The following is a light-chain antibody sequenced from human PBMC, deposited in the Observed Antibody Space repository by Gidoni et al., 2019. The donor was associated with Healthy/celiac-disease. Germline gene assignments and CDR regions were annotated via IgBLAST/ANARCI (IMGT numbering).Light chain of an antibody. V-gene: IGKV1-33*01. J-gene: IGKJ5*01. Sequence: DIEITQTPPAQPASVGNRVTITCQAKQNISNYLNWYQQKPGKAPKLLIYDASNLETGDPSRFSGSGSGTDFTFTISSLQPEDIATYYCQQYDNLPITFGQGTRLEIK. CDR2: DAS. CDR3: QQYDNLPIT. CDR1: QNISNY.